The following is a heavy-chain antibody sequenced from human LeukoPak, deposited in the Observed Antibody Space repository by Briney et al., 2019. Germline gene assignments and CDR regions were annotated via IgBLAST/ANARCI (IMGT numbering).Heavy chain of an antibody. D-gene: IGHD5-18*01. J-gene: IGHJ3*02. Sequence: SETLSLTCTVSGGSISSGSYYWHWIRQPAGKGLEWIGRIYTSGNTNYNSSLKSRVTISVDTSKNQFSLNLSSVTAADTAVYYCARAPPQIWREGAFDIWGQGTMVTVSP. CDR1: GGSISSGSYY. CDR3: ARAPPQIWREGAFDI. CDR2: IYTSGNT. V-gene: IGHV4-61*02.